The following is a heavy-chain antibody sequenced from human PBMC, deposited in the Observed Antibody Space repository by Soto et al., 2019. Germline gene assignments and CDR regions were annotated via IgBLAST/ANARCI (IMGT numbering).Heavy chain of an antibody. Sequence: SETLSLICAVSGGSISSGDYYWSWIRQPPGKGLEWIGYIYYSGSTYYNPSLKSRVTISVDTSKNQFSLKLSSVTAADTAVYYCASTIAAGGFDPWGQGTLVTVSS. V-gene: IGHV4-30-4*01. D-gene: IGHD6-13*01. CDR3: ASTIAAGGFDP. J-gene: IGHJ5*02. CDR1: GGSISSGDYY. CDR2: IYYSGST.